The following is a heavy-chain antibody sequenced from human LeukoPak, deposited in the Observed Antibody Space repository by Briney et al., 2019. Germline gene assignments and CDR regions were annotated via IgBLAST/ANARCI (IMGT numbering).Heavy chain of an antibody. D-gene: IGHD1-1*01. CDR2: IRSKSQGGTA. V-gene: IGHV3-15*01. CDR3: TTLYNPDY. J-gene: IGHJ4*02. Sequence: GGSLRLSCAASGFTFSNAWMSWVRRDPGKGLEWVGRIRSKSQGGTADYAAPVKGRFTISRDDSQNTLYLQMNSLQTEDTAVYYCTTLYNPDYWGQGTLVIVSS. CDR1: GFTFSNAW.